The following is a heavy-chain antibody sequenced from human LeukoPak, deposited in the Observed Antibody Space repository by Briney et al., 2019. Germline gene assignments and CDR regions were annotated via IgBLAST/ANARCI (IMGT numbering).Heavy chain of an antibody. V-gene: IGHV4-39*07. J-gene: IGHJ6*03. CDR3: ARDFSSSSTVYYYYMDV. Sequence: SETLSLTCTVSDGSINNSSYYWGWIRQPPGKGLEWIGSIYYTGNTYYNPSLKSRVTISIDTSKNHFSLQLSSVTAADTAIYYCARDFSSSSTVYYYYMDVWGKGTTVTVSS. CDR1: DGSINNSSYY. CDR2: IYYTGNT. D-gene: IGHD6-6*01.